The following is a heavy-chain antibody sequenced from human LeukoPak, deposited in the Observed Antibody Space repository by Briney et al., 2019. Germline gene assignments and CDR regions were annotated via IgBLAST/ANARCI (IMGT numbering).Heavy chain of an antibody. CDR3: TSWGDTTAEYFQR. Sequence: GGSLRLSCVVSGFTFNRCWMNWVRQAPGKGLEWVAHISPDGRDTYYVDSVKGRFTISRDNAQNSMYLQMNSLRVEGTAVYYCTSWGDTTAEYFQRWGQGTLVTVSS. D-gene: IGHD2-21*02. J-gene: IGHJ1*01. V-gene: IGHV3-7*01. CDR1: GFTFNRCW. CDR2: ISPDGRDT.